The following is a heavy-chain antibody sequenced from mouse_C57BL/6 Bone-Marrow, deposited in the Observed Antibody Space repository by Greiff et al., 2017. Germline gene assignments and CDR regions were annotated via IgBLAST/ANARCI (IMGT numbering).Heavy chain of an antibody. V-gene: IGHV1-85*01. Sequence: QVQLQQSGPELVKPGASVKLSCKASGYTFTSYDINWVKQRPGQGLGWIGWIYPRDGSTKYNEKFKGQATLTVDTSSSTAYMELHSLSSEDSAVYFCARLECDGSSGDWYFDVWGTGTTVTVSS. CDR2: IYPRDGST. D-gene: IGHD1-1*01. CDR1: GYTFTSYD. CDR3: ARLECDGSSGDWYFDV. J-gene: IGHJ1*03.